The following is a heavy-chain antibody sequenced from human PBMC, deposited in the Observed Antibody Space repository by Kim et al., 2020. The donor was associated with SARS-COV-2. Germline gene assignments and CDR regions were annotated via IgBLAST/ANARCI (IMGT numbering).Heavy chain of an antibody. CDR1: GGSFSGYY. Sequence: SETLSLTCAVYGGSFSGYYWSWIRQPPGKGLEWIGEINHSGSTNYNPSLKSRVTISVDTSKNQFSLKLSSVTAADTAVYYCARGSRSSGVVIIGGNWFDPWGQGTLVTVSS. CDR3: ARGSRSSGVVIIGGNWFDP. CDR2: INHSGST. J-gene: IGHJ5*02. D-gene: IGHD3-3*01. V-gene: IGHV4-34*01.